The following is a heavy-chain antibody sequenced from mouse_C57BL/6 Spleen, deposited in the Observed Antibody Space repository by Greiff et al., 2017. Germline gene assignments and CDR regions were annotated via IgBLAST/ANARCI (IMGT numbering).Heavy chain of an antibody. CDR3: ARGGDYYGSSPYAMDY. D-gene: IGHD1-1*01. V-gene: IGHV1-9*01. Sequence: VQLQQSGAELMKPGASVKLSCKATGYTFTGYWIEWVKQRPGHGLEWIGEILPGSGSTNYNEKFKGKATFTADTSSNTAYMQLSSLTTEDSAIYYCARGGDYYGSSPYAMDYWGQGTSVTVSS. CDR1: GYTFTGYW. J-gene: IGHJ4*01. CDR2: ILPGSGST.